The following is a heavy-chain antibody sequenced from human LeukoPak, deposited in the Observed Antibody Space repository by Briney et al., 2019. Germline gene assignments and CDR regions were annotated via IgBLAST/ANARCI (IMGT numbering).Heavy chain of an antibody. CDR3: ARSLHDYSIGY. CDR2: IIPIFGTA. J-gene: IGHJ4*02. Sequence: SVKVSCKASGYTFTSYAISWVRQAPGQGLEWMGGIIPIFGTANYAQKFQGRVTITTDESTSTAYMELSSLRSEDTAVYYCARSLHDYSIGYWGQGTLVTVSS. D-gene: IGHD4-11*01. CDR1: GYTFTSYA. V-gene: IGHV1-69*05.